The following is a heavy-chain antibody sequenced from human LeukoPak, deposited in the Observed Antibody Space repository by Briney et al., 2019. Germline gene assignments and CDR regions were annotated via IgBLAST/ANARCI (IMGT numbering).Heavy chain of an antibody. CDR1: GFTFSNYE. J-gene: IGHJ6*03. V-gene: IGHV3-48*03. Sequence: GGSLRLPCAASGFTFSNYEMNWVRQAPGKGLEWISHISNFGDIIHYADSVEGRFTISRDNDKNSIYLQMNSLRAEDTAVYYCAKDATPALGTVYMDVWGKGTTVTISS. CDR2: ISNFGDII. D-gene: IGHD6-13*01. CDR3: AKDATPALGTVYMDV.